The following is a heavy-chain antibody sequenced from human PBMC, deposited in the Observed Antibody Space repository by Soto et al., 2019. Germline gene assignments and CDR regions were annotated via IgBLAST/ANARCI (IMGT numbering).Heavy chain of an antibody. CDR2: FIPVYRTL. J-gene: IGHJ4*02. D-gene: IGHD3-3*01. V-gene: IGHV1-69*13. CDR1: GGSFGNFA. Sequence: ASVKVSCKASGGSFGNFAINWVRQTPGQGLEWLGGFIPVYRTLNYAQKFQGRVTITADESTGTAYMTLSSLASDDTAVYYCATGVIWIGYFTVDSWGQGTRVTVSS. CDR3: ATGVIWIGYFTVDS.